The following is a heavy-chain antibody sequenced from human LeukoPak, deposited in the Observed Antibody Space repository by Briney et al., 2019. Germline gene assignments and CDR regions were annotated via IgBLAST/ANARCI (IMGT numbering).Heavy chain of an antibody. Sequence: GGSLRLSCAASGFSFNTYGMSWVRQAPGKGLEWVAYIKQGGSETYYVDSVKGRFTISRDDTKNPLDLQMNSLRAEDTALYYCVTGSGSNWGQGTLVTVSS. CDR3: VTGSGSN. CDR2: IKQGGSET. J-gene: IGHJ4*02. V-gene: IGHV3-7*01. CDR1: GFSFNTYG. D-gene: IGHD1-26*01.